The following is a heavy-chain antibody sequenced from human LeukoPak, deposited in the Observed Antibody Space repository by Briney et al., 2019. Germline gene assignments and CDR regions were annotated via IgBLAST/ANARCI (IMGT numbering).Heavy chain of an antibody. CDR1: GYSISSGYY. CDR2: IYHSGST. D-gene: IGHD3-22*01. V-gene: IGHV4-38-2*02. J-gene: IGHJ4*02. Sequence: SETLSLTCTVSGYSISSGYYWGWIRQPLGKGLEWIGSIYHSGSTYYNPSLKSRVTISVDTSKNQFSLKLSSVTAADTAVYYCARGGWNKFDYWGQGTLVTVSS. CDR3: ARGGWNKFDY.